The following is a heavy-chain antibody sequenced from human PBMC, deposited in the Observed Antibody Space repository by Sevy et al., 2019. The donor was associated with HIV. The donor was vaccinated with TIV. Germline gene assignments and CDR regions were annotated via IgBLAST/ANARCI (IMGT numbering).Heavy chain of an antibody. D-gene: IGHD3-22*01. CDR2: TYYRSKWYN. J-gene: IGHJ6*02. Sequence: KQSQTLSLTCAISGDSVSSNSAAWNWIRQSPSRGLEWLGRTYYRSKWYNDYAVSVKSRITINPDTSKNQFSLQLNSVTPEDTAVYYCARFLLSSGYYSGPYGMDVWGQGTTVTVSS. CDR3: ARFLLSSGYYSGPYGMDV. CDR1: GDSVSSNSAA. V-gene: IGHV6-1*01.